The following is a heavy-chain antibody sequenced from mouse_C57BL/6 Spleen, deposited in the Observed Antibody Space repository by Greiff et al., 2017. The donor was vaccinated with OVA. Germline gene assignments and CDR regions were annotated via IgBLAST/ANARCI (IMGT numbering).Heavy chain of an antibody. CDR2: IYPYNGVS. D-gene: IGHD1-1*01. Sequence: VQLQQSGPELVKPGASVKISCKASGYSFTGYYMHWVKQSHGNILDWIGYIYPYNGVSSYNQKFKGKATLTVDKSSSTAYMELRSLTSEDSAVDYGARGDYGSSYAYFDYWGQGTTLTVSS. J-gene: IGHJ2*01. V-gene: IGHV1-31*01. CDR3: ARGDYGSSYAYFDY. CDR1: GYSFTGYY.